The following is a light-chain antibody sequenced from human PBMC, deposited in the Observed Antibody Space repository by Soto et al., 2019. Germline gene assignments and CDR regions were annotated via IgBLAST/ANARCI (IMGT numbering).Light chain of an antibody. Sequence: QSVLTQPPSVSGAPGQRVTISCTGSSFNIGAGYDVHWYQQLPGTVPKLLIYGNSNRPSGVPDRFSGSKSGTSASLAITDLQAEDEADYYCQSYDSSLSGVVFGGGTKVTVL. CDR3: QSYDSSLSGVV. CDR1: SFNIGAGYD. V-gene: IGLV1-40*01. CDR2: GNS. J-gene: IGLJ2*01.